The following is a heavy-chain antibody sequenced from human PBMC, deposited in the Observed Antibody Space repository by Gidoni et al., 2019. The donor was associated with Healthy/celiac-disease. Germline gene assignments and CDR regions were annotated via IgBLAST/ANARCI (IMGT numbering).Heavy chain of an antibody. Sequence: QVQLVESGGGVVQPGRSLRLSCEASGFTFTSYARHWVRQAPGKGLEWVAVISYDGSNKYYADSVKGRFTISRDNSKNTLYLQMNSLRAEDTAVYYCARLDSLWFGELSEYFQHWGQGTLVTVSS. J-gene: IGHJ1*01. CDR2: ISYDGSNK. CDR3: ARLDSLWFGELSEYFQH. CDR1: GFTFTSYA. D-gene: IGHD3-10*01. V-gene: IGHV3-30-3*01.